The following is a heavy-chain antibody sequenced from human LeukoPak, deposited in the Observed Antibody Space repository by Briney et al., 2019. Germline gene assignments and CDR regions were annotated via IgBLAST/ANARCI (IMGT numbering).Heavy chain of an antibody. D-gene: IGHD3-9*01. CDR3: ARGLRYFDLAFDY. CDR2: IYYSGST. CDR1: GGSISSYY. J-gene: IGHJ4*02. Sequence: SETLSLTCTVSGGSISSYYWSWIRQPPGKGLEWIGYIYYSGSTNYNPSLKSRVTISVDTSKNQFSLKPSSVTAADTAVYYCARGLRYFDLAFDYWGQGTLVTVSS. V-gene: IGHV4-59*01.